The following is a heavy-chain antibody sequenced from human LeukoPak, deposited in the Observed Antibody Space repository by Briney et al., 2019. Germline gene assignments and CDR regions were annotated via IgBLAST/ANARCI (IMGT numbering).Heavy chain of an antibody. CDR1: GDPISTYS. J-gene: IGHJ4*02. D-gene: IGHD1-26*01. CDR2: VNYSGRT. Sequence: SETLSLTCIVSGDPISTYSWSWVRQSPGKGLEWIGYVNYSGRTNYNPSLKSRLTISVDTSKNQFSMNLSSVTAADTAVYYCARGLRAGATSRWGQGILVTVST. CDR3: ARGLRAGATSR. V-gene: IGHV4-59*01.